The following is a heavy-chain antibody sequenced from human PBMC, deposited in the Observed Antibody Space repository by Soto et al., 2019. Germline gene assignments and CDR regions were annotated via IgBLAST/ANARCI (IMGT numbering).Heavy chain of an antibody. V-gene: IGHV4-30-4*01. Sequence: SETLSLTCTVSGGSISSGDYYWSWIRQPPGKGLEWIGYIYYSGSTYYNPSLKSRVTISVDTSKNQFSLKLSSVTAADTAVYYCNGITGMVYFDYWGQGTLVTVSA. CDR2: IYYSGST. CDR1: GGSISSGDYY. D-gene: IGHD1-20*01. CDR3: NGITGMVYFDY. J-gene: IGHJ4*02.